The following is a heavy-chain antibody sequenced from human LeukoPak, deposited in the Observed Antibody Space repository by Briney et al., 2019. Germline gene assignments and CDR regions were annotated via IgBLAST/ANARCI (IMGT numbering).Heavy chain of an antibody. J-gene: IGHJ4*02. Sequence: PGGSLRLSCAASGFSFSDYHMNWIRQAPGKRLEWLSYISPGGETIYFADSLKGRFTISRDSAKNSLYLQMNSLTVDDTAMYYCAIGRDIAVAGPGGYFDHWGQGTLVTVSS. CDR1: GFSFSDYH. CDR2: ISPGGETI. V-gene: IGHV3-11*01. D-gene: IGHD6-19*01. CDR3: AIGRDIAVAGPGGYFDH.